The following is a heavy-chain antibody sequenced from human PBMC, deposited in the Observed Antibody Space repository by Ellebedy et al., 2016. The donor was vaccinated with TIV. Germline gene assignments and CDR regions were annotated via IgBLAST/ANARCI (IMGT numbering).Heavy chain of an antibody. Sequence: GGSLRLSXAASGFTFSSYSMNWVRQAPGKGLEWVSYISSSSSTIYYADSVRGRFTISRDNAKNSLYLQMNSLRDEDTAVYYCARDRIAVAGRYGMDVWGQGTTVTVSS. J-gene: IGHJ6*02. CDR2: ISSSSSTI. D-gene: IGHD6-19*01. CDR1: GFTFSSYS. CDR3: ARDRIAVAGRYGMDV. V-gene: IGHV3-48*02.